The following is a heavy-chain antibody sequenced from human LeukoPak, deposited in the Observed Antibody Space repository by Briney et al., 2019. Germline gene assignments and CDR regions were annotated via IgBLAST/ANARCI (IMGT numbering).Heavy chain of an antibody. CDR1: GCSLSSQY. Sequence: PSETLSLTCAVSGCSLSSQYWSWIRQPPGKGVEWIGYIYYSGKTYYSPSLHSRVTISVDTSKNHFSLKMTSVTTADTAVYYCARLLDNDSSGDPDTFDMWGQGTMVTVSS. V-gene: IGHV4-59*11. D-gene: IGHD3-22*01. CDR3: ARLLDNDSSGDPDTFDM. J-gene: IGHJ3*02. CDR2: IYYSGKT.